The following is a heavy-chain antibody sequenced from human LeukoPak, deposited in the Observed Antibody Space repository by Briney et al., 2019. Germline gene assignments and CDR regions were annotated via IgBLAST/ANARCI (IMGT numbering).Heavy chain of an antibody. CDR1: GYTXTSYG. V-gene: IGHV1-18*01. Sequence: ASVKVSCKASGYTXTSYGISWVRQAPGQGLEWMGWISTYNGNTNYAQKVQGRVTMTTDTSTSTAYMELRSLRSDDTAVYYCARGFGIGDLLDYWGQGSLVTVSS. CDR3: ARGFGIGDLLDY. J-gene: IGHJ4*02. CDR2: ISTYNGNT. D-gene: IGHD3-10*01.